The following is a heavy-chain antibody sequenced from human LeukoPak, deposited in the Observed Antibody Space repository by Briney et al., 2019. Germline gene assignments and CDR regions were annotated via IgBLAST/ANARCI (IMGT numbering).Heavy chain of an antibody. J-gene: IGHJ4*02. Sequence: GGSLRLSCAASGFTFSSYSMNWVRQAPGKGLEWVSSISSSSSYIYYADSVKGRFTTSRDNAKNSLYLQMNSLRAEDTAVYYCAREGWDSGYPFDYWGQGTLVTVSS. CDR3: AREGWDSGYPFDY. D-gene: IGHD3-22*01. CDR1: GFTFSSYS. CDR2: ISSSSSYI. V-gene: IGHV3-21*01.